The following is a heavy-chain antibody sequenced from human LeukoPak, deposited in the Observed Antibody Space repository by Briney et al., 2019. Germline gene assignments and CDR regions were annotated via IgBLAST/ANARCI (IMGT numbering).Heavy chain of an antibody. CDR1: GFTVSSYY. J-gene: IGHJ4*02. CDR3: ARGSTIAAPNY. D-gene: IGHD6-6*01. Sequence: PGGSLRLSCAASGFTVSSYYMSWVRQAPGKGLEWVSVIYSDDITYYADSVQGRFTISRDSSKNTLYLYMNSLRAEDTAVYYCARGSTIAAPNYWGQGTLVTVSS. V-gene: IGHV3-66*01. CDR2: IYSDDIT.